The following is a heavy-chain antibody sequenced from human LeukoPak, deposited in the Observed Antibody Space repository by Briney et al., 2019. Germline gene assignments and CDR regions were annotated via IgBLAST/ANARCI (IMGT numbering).Heavy chain of an antibody. Sequence: PEASVKVSCKASGYTFTSYYMHWVRQAPGQGLEWMGIINPSGGSTSYAQKFQGRVTMTRDMSTSTAYMELRSLRSDDTAVYYCARDGVYFLPVLDYWGQGTLVTVSS. CDR3: ARDGVYFLPVLDY. V-gene: IGHV1-46*01. CDR1: GYTFTSYY. CDR2: INPSGGST. D-gene: IGHD3-9*01. J-gene: IGHJ4*02.